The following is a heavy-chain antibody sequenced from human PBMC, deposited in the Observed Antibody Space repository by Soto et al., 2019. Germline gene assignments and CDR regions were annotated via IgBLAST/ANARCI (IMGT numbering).Heavy chain of an antibody. CDR1: GGTFSSYA. J-gene: IGHJ6*02. V-gene: IGHV1-69*13. CDR3: GRAGIVVVPASMENYGMDV. D-gene: IGHD2-2*01. Sequence: SVKVSCKASGGTFSSYAISWVRQAPGQGLEWVGGIIPIFGTANYAQKDQGRVTITADESTSTAYMELSSLRSEDTAVYYCGRAGIVVVPASMENYGMDVWGQGTTVTVSS. CDR2: IIPIFGTA.